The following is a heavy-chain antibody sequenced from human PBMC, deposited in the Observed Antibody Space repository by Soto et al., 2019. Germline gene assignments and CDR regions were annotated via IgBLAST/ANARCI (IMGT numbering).Heavy chain of an antibody. Sequence: EVQLVESGGGLVKPGGSLRLSCAASGFTFSNAWMNWVRQAPGKGLEWVGRIKSKTDGGTTDYAAPVKGRFTISRDDSKNTLYLQMNSLKTEDTAVYYCTSSPPVLMVYAISHGMDVWGQGTTVTVSS. D-gene: IGHD2-8*01. CDR1: GFTFSNAW. CDR3: TSSPPVLMVYAISHGMDV. J-gene: IGHJ6*02. V-gene: IGHV3-15*07. CDR2: IKSKTDGGTT.